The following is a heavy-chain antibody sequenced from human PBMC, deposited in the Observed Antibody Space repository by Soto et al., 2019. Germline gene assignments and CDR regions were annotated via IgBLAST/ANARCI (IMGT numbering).Heavy chain of an antibody. CDR1: GFTFSDYG. J-gene: IGHJ4*02. CDR2: ISYDGSNK. V-gene: IGHV3-30*18. CDR3: AKDPYGSGIYYFDY. Sequence: QVQLVESGGGVVQPGRSLRLSCAASGFTFSDYGMHWVRQAPGKGLEWVAVISYDGSNKYYADSVKGRFTISRDNSKNTLSLQMNSLRAEDTAVYFCAKDPYGSGIYYFDYWGQGTLVTVSS. D-gene: IGHD3-10*01.